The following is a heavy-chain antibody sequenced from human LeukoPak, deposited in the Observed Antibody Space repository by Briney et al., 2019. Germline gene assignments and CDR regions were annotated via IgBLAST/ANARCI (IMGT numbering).Heavy chain of an antibody. V-gene: IGHV3-48*03. CDR2: ISSSGSRI. D-gene: IGHD3-10*01. CDR3: ARGTRPYYGSGSYWFDP. CDR1: GXTFSSYE. Sequence: GGSLRLSCAASGXTFSSYEMYWVRQAPGKGLEWVSHISSSGSRIYYAESVKGRFTISRDNAQNSLYLQMNSLRAEDTAVYYCARGTRPYYGSGSYWFDPWGQGTLVTVSS. J-gene: IGHJ5*02.